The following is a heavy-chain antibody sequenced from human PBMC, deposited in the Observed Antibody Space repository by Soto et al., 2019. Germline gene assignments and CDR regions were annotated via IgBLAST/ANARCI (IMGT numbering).Heavy chain of an antibody. D-gene: IGHD5-18*01. J-gene: IGHJ4*02. CDR1: GFTVSSNY. CDR2: IYSGGSA. V-gene: IGHV3-66*04. Sequence: EVPWVESGGGLVQPGGSLRLSCAASGFTVSSNYMSWVRQAPGKGLEWVSVIYSGGSAYYADSVKGRFTISRDNSKNTLYLQMNSLRAEDTAVYYCARHGYSYGGGYFDYWGQGTLVTVSS. CDR3: ARHGYSYGGGYFDY.